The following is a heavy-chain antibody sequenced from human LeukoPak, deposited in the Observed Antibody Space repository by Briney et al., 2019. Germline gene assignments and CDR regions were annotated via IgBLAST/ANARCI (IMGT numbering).Heavy chain of an antibody. CDR3: ARDGMATINS. CDR1: GFTFNNYW. CDR2: IKQDGTEI. Sequence: GGSLRLSCAASGFTFNNYWMTWFRQAPGKGLEWVANIKQDGTEIFYVDSVRGRFIISRDNAENSLYLQMNSLRAEDTAVYYCARDGMATINSWGQGTVVTVSS. V-gene: IGHV3-7*03. J-gene: IGHJ4*02. D-gene: IGHD5-12*01.